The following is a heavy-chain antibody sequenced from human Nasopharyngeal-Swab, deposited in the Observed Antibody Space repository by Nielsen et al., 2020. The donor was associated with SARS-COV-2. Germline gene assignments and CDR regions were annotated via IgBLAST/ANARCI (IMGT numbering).Heavy chain of an antibody. CDR2: IYSGGST. J-gene: IGHJ6*02. Sequence: GGSLRLSCAASGFTVSSNYMSWVRQAPGKGLEWVSVIYSGGSTYYADSVKGRFTISRDNSKNTLYLQMNSLRAEDTAVYYCARARDPDDYYYYGMDVWGRGTTVTVSS. D-gene: IGHD5-24*01. CDR1: GFTVSSNY. V-gene: IGHV3-53*01. CDR3: ARARDPDDYYYYGMDV.